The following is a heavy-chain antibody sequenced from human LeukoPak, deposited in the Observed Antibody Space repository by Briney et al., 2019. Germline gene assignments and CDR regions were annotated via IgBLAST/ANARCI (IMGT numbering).Heavy chain of an antibody. CDR3: ARGVLREQQLGLDY. CDR1: GGTFSSYA. V-gene: IGHV1-3*01. D-gene: IGHD6-13*01. CDR2: INAGSSNT. Sequence: ASVNVSCQASGGTFSSYAISWVRQAPGQRLEWMGWINAGSSNTKYSQKFQGRVTITRDTSASTAYMELSSLRSEDTAVYYCARGVLREQQLGLDYWGQGTLVTVSS. J-gene: IGHJ4*02.